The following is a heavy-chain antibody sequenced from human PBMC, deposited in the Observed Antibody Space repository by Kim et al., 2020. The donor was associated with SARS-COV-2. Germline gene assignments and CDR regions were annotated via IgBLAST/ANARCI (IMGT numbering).Heavy chain of an antibody. J-gene: IGHJ4*02. Sequence: GGSLRLSCAASGFTFSSYGMHWVRQAPGKGLEWVAGIWHDGSNKHYGDSVRGRFTISRDNSKNTLYLQMNSLRAEDTAVYYCARVGGDDYGNFGPRLDWGQGTLVTVSS. CDR3: ARVGGDDYGNFGPRLD. CDR1: GFTFSSYG. D-gene: IGHD4-17*01. CDR2: IWHDGSNK. V-gene: IGHV3-33*01.